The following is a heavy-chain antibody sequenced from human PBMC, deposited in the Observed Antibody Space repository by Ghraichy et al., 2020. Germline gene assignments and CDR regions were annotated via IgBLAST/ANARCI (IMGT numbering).Heavy chain of an antibody. D-gene: IGHD2-21*02. Sequence: GGSLRLSCAASGFTFSSYSMNWVRQAPGKGLEWVSSISSSSSYIYYADSVKGRFTISRDNAKNSLYLQMNSLRAEDTAVYYCASRGDWPHQDFDYWGQGTLVTVSS. V-gene: IGHV3-21*01. CDR2: ISSSSSYI. CDR1: GFTFSSYS. J-gene: IGHJ4*02. CDR3: ASRGDWPHQDFDY.